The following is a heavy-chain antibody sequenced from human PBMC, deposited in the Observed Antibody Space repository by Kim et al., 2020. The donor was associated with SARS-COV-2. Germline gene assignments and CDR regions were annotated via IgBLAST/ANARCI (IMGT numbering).Heavy chain of an antibody. CDR3: ARGDSGSYYYFDY. D-gene: IGHD1-26*01. Sequence: YAQKVQGRVTITADESTSTADMELSSLGSEDTAVYYCARGDSGSYYYFDYRGQGTLVTVSS. V-gene: IGHV1-69*01. J-gene: IGHJ4*02.